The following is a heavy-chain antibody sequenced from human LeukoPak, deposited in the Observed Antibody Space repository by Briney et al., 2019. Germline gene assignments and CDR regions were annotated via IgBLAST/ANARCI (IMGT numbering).Heavy chain of an antibody. D-gene: IGHD6-13*01. V-gene: IGHV3-53*01. CDR3: ARWVAAAGKSYYYYYYYYMDV. CDR2: IYSGGST. J-gene: IGHJ6*03. Sequence: GGSLRLSCAASGFTVSSNYMSWVRQAPGKGLEWVSVIYSGGSTYYADSVKGRFTISRDNSKNTLYLQMNSLRAEDTAVYYCARWVAAAGKSYYYYYYYYMDVWGKGTTVTVSS. CDR1: GFTVSSNY.